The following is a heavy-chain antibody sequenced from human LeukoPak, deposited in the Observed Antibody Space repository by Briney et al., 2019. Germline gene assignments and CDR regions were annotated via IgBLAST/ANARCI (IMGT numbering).Heavy chain of an antibody. Sequence: PSETLSLTCAVSGYFISSDYYWGWIRQPPGKGLEWIRTIYHIGSTYYNPSLKSRVIISVDTSKNQFSLKLNSVTAADTAVYYCARIYCTGGSCYHHDYWGQGTLVTVSS. V-gene: IGHV4-38-2*01. CDR2: IYHIGST. CDR3: ARIYCTGGSCYHHDY. CDR1: GYFISSDYY. J-gene: IGHJ4*02. D-gene: IGHD2-15*01.